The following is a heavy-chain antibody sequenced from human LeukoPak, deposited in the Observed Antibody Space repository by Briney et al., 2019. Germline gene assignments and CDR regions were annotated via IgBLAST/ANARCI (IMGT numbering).Heavy chain of an antibody. CDR3: ARDRDGYAYSFDY. CDR2: TYYTGSS. D-gene: IGHD5-24*01. Sequence: SETLSLTCTVSGGSITSGSYHWGWIRQSPGKGLEWIGNTYYTGSSYYRPSLQSRVSISVDTSKKEFSLKLTSVPAADTAVYYCARDRDGYAYSFDYWGQGTLVTVSS. V-gene: IGHV4-39*01. J-gene: IGHJ4*02. CDR1: GGSITSGSYH.